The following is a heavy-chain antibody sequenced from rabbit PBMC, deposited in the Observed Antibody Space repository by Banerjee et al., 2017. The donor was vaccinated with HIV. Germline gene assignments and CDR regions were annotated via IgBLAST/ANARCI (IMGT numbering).Heavy chain of an antibody. V-gene: IGHV1S45*01. CDR3: ARTFTGAGSSYLGL. Sequence: QEQLEESGGDLVKPEGSLTLTCTASGFSFSSSYYMCWVRQAPGKGLEWIGCIDLHYGSTDYPNWVSGRFTISLDNAQNTVFLQMTSLTAADTATYFCARTFTGAGSSYLGLWGQGTLVTVS. CDR2: IDLHYGST. CDR1: GFSFSSSYY. D-gene: IGHD8-1*01. J-gene: IGHJ3*01.